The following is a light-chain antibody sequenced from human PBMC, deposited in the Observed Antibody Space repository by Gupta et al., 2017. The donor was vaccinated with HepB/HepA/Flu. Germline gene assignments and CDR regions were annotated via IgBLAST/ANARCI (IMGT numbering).Light chain of an antibody. CDR2: GAS. Sequence: YQHRPGQAPRVLMYGASTRDTGIPARFGGSGSGAEFTLTITRLQSEDSAVYYCQHYPKWPFTFGPGTKVII. CDR3: QHYPKWPFT. V-gene: IGKV3-15*01. J-gene: IGKJ3*01.